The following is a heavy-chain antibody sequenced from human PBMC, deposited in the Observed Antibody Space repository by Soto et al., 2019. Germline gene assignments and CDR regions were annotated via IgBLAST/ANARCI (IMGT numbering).Heavy chain of an antibody. CDR1: GFTFSSYA. Sequence: GESLKISCSASGFTFSSYAMHWVRQAPGKGLEYVSAISSNGGSTYYADSVKGRFTISRDNSKNTLYLQMSSLRAEDTAVYYCVKDRFASGVSDSSGCYLFGAFD. V-gene: IGHV3-64D*06. J-gene: IGHJ3*02. CDR2: ISSNGGST. CDR3: VKDRFASGVSDSSGCYLFGAFD. D-gene: IGHD3-22*01.